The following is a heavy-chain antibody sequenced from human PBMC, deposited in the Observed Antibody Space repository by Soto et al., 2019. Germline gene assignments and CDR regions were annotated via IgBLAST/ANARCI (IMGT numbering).Heavy chain of an antibody. D-gene: IGHD2-2*01. Sequence: PSETLSLTCTVSGGSISSYYWSWIRQPPGKGLEWIGEINHSGSTNYNPSLKSRVTISVDTSKNQFSLKLSSVTAADTAVYYCARRERLVVPAAIFDYWGQGTLVTVSS. CDR3: ARRERLVVPAAIFDY. J-gene: IGHJ4*02. V-gene: IGHV4-34*01. CDR1: GGSISSYY. CDR2: INHSGST.